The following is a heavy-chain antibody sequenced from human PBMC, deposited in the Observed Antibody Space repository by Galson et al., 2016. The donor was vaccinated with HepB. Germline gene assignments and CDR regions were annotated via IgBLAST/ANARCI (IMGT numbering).Heavy chain of an antibody. V-gene: IGHV3-30-3*01. J-gene: IGHJ6*02. CDR3: ATGETVTGSKYYYYGMDV. D-gene: IGHD4-17*01. Sequence: SLRLSCAASGFTFSNYAMHWVRQAPGKGLEWVAIISYDGSIKYYADSVKGRFTISRDNSKNTLYLQMNSLRTEDTAVYYCATGETVTGSKYYYYGMDVWGQGTTVTVSS. CDR1: GFTFSNYA. CDR2: ISYDGSIK.